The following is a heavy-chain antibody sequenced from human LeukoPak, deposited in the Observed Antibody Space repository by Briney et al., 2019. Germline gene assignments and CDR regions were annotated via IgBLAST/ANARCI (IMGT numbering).Heavy chain of an antibody. V-gene: IGHV3-33*01. CDR3: GRGGGGDAFDI. D-gene: IGHD3-16*01. CDR2: IWYDGSNK. CDR1: GFTFSSYG. Sequence: PGGSLRLSCAASGFTFSSYGMHWVRQAPGKGLEWVAVIWYDGSNKYYADSVKGRFTISRDNSKNTLYLQMNSLRAEDTAVYYCGRGGGGDAFDIWGQGTMVTVSS. J-gene: IGHJ3*02.